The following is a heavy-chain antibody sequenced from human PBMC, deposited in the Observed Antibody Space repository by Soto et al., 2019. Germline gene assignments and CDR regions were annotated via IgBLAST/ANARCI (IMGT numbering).Heavy chain of an antibody. CDR1: GFTFDDYA. D-gene: IGHD3-22*01. Sequence: EVQLVESGGGLVQPGRSLRLSCAASGFTFDDYAMHWVRQAPGKGLEWVSGISWNSGSIGYADSVKGRFTISRDNAKNSLYLQMNSLRAEDTALYYCAKDMGYDSSGYPLDYWGQGTLVTVSS. CDR3: AKDMGYDSSGYPLDY. V-gene: IGHV3-9*01. J-gene: IGHJ4*02. CDR2: ISWNSGSI.